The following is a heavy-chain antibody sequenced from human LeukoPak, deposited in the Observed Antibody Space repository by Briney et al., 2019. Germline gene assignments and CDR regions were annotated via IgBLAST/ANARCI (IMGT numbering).Heavy chain of an antibody. CDR2: IIPILSVT. CDR3: ASLHYYDSSGYPSYYFDY. CDR1: GGTFSMYG. V-gene: IGHV1-69*04. Sequence: ASVKVSCKASGGTFSMYGINWARQAPGQGLEWMGRIIPILSVTNYAQKFQGRVTITADKSTSTAYMELSSLRSEDTAVYYCASLHYYDSSGYPSYYFDYWGQGTLVTVSS. J-gene: IGHJ4*02. D-gene: IGHD3-22*01.